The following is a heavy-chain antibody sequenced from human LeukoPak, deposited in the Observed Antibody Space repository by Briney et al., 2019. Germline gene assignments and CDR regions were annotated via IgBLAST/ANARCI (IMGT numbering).Heavy chain of an antibody. D-gene: IGHD6-19*01. Sequence: HAGGSLRLSCAASGFTFSSYAMSWVRQAPGKGLEWVSVISGSGGSTYYADSVKGRFTISRDNSKNTLYLQMNSLRAEDTAVYYCAKDLAYRIAVADYWGQGTLVTVSS. V-gene: IGHV3-23*01. CDR3: AKDLAYRIAVADY. CDR2: ISGSGGST. CDR1: GFTFSSYA. J-gene: IGHJ4*02.